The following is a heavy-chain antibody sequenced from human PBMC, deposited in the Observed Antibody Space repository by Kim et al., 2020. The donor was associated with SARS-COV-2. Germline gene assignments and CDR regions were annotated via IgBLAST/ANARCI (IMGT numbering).Heavy chain of an antibody. J-gene: IGHJ6*02. CDR2: IKQDGSEK. D-gene: IGHD3-3*01. CDR3: TRDRGLLLESTYYYYGMDV. Sequence: GGSLRLSCAASGFPFSTYWMNWVRQTPGKGLEWVANIKQDGSEKYYVDSVKGRFTISRDNDKNTLYLQMNNLRAEDTAVYYCTRDRGLLLESTYYYYGMDVWGQGTTVTVSS. V-gene: IGHV3-7*01. CDR1: GFPFSTYW.